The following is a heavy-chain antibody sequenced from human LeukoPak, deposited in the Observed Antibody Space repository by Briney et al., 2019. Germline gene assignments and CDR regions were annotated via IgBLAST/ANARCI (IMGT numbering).Heavy chain of an antibody. V-gene: IGHV3-66*01. J-gene: IGHJ5*02. D-gene: IGHD4-11*01. Sequence: GGSLRLSCAASGFTINSNYMSWVRQAPGKGLEWVSVIYSGGSTYYADSVKGRFTISRDKSKNTLYLQMNSLRAEDTAVYYCARGMTTELPFDPWSQGTLVTVSS. CDR1: GFTINSNY. CDR3: ARGMTTELPFDP. CDR2: IYSGGST.